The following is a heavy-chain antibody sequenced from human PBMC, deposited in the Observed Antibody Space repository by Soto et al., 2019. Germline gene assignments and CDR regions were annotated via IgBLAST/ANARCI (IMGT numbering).Heavy chain of an antibody. CDR1: GFTFSSYG. D-gene: IGHD3-3*01. CDR3: ARFVGNNHVLRFLEWLPTPFYYGMDV. J-gene: IGHJ6*02. Sequence: QVQLVESGGGVVQPGRSLRLSCAASGFTFSSYGMHWVRQAPGKGLEWVAVIWYDGSNKYYADSVKGRFTISRDNSKNTLYLQMNSLRAGDTAVYYCARFVGNNHVLRFLEWLPTPFYYGMDVWGQGTTVTDSS. V-gene: IGHV3-33*01. CDR2: IWYDGSNK.